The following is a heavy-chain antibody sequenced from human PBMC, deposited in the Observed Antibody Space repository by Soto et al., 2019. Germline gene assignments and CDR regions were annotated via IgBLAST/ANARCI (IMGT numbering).Heavy chain of an antibody. V-gene: IGHV1-69*01. D-gene: IGHD3-22*01. Sequence: QVQLVQSGAEVKKPGSSVKVSCKASGGTFSSYAISWVRQAPGQGLEWMGGIIPIFGTANYAQKFQGRVTITADEPTSTAYMELSSLRSEDTAVYYCARENPGVVITPQYFDYWGQGTLVTVSS. CDR3: ARENPGVVITPQYFDY. CDR2: IIPIFGTA. J-gene: IGHJ4*02. CDR1: GGTFSSYA.